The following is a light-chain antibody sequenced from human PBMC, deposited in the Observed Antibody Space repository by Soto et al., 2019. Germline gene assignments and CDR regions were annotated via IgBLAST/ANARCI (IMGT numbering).Light chain of an antibody. CDR2: KAS. V-gene: IGKV1-5*03. CDR3: QKYNSAPRT. J-gene: IGKJ1*01. Sequence: DIQMTQSPSTLSGSVGDRVTITCRASQTISSWLAWYQQKPGKAPKLLIYKASTLKSGVPSRFSGRGSGTEFTLTISSLQAEDFATYYCQKYNSAPRTFGQGTKVDIK. CDR1: QTISSW.